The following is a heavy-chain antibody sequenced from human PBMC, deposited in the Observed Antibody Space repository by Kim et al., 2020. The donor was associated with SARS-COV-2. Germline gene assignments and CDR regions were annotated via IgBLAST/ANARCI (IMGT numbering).Heavy chain of an antibody. CDR2: ISWNSGNI. CDR3: TKDYYDTSGYFFDGFDI. D-gene: IGHD3-22*01. J-gene: IGHJ3*02. Sequence: GGSLRLSCAASGFTFDDYAMHWVRQVPGKGLEWVSGISWNSGNIGYADSVKGRFTISRDNAKNSLYLQMNSLRPEDTALYYCTKDYYDTSGYFFDGFDIWGQGTMVTVSS. V-gene: IGHV3-9*01. CDR1: GFTFDDYA.